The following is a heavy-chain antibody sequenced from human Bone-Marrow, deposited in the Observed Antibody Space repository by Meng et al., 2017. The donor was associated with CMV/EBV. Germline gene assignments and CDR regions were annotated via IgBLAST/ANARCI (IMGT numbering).Heavy chain of an antibody. CDR2: IYYSGST. J-gene: IGHJ4*02. V-gene: IGHV4-59*01. CDR3: ARGLNWNDVDY. CDR1: GGSISSYY. D-gene: IGHD1-1*01. Sequence: GSLRLSCTVSGGSISSYYWSWIRQPPGKGLEWIGYIYYSGSTNYNPSLKSRVTISVDTSKNQFSLKLSSVTDADTAVYYCARGLNWNDVDYWGQGTLVTVSS.